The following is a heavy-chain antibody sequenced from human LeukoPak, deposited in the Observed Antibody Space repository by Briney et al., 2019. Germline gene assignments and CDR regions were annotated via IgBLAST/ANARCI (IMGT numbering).Heavy chain of an antibody. CDR2: IKQDGSEK. Sequence: GGSLRLSCAASGFTFSSYWMSWVRQAPGKGLEWVANIKQDGSEKYYVDSVKGRFTISRDNAKNSLYLQMNSLRAEDTAVYYCAKIPQVATYTVPNFDFWGQGTLVTVSS. J-gene: IGHJ4*02. D-gene: IGHD3-16*01. CDR1: GFTFSSYW. V-gene: IGHV3-7*03. CDR3: AKIPQVATYTVPNFDF.